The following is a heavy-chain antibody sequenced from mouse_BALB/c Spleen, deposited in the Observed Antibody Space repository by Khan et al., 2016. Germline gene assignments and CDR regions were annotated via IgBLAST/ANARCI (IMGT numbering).Heavy chain of an antibody. V-gene: IGHV5-6-5*01. CDR1: GFTFSSYA. CDR3: TRVVTTVVDYFDY. D-gene: IGHD1-1*01. J-gene: IGHJ2*01. Sequence: EVELVESGGGLVKPGGSLKLSCAASGFTFSSYAMSWVRQTPEKRLEWVASISSGGNTFYPDSLKGRFTISRDHARNILYLQMSRLRSEDTAMYYCTRVVTTVVDYFDYWGQGTTLTVSS. CDR2: ISSGGNT.